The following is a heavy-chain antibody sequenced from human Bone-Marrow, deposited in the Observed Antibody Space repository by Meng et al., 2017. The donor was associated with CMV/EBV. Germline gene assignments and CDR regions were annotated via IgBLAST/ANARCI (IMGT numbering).Heavy chain of an antibody. Sequence: GGSLRLSCAASGFTFSSYAMSWVRQAPGKGLEWVSAISGSGGSTYYADSVKGRFTISRDNSKNTLYLQMNSLRAEDTAVYYCAKDQGVYDSSGYYPLGFDYWGQGTLVTVSS. CDR3: AKDQGVYDSSGYYPLGFDY. D-gene: IGHD3-22*01. V-gene: IGHV3-23*01. CDR1: GFTFSSYA. CDR2: ISGSGGST. J-gene: IGHJ4*02.